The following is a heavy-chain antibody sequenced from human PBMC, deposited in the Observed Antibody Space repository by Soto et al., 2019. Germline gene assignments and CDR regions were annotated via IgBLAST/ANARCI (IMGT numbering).Heavy chain of an antibody. J-gene: IGHJ4*02. CDR1: GGTFSSYT. D-gene: IGHD5-12*01. CDR2: IIPILGIA. CDR3: ASEGDSGYDYARFDY. Sequence: QVQLVQSGAEVKKPGSSVKVSCKASGGTFSSYTISWVRQAPGQGLEWMGRIIPILGIANYAQKFQGRVTITADKSTSTAYMELRSLRSEDTAVYYCASEGDSGYDYARFDYWGQGTLVTVSS. V-gene: IGHV1-69*02.